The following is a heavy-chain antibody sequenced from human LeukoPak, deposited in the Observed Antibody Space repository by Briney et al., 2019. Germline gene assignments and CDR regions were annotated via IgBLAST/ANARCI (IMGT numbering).Heavy chain of an antibody. V-gene: IGHV3-74*01. CDR3: ARGLRNTILGGDYY. Sequence: PGGSLRLSCAASGFTFSNFWMHWVRQAPGKGLVWVSRINSDGSDTSYADSVKGRFTISRDNAKNSLYLQMNSLRAEDTAVYYCARGLRNTILGGDYYWGQGTLVTVSS. D-gene: IGHD3-3*01. CDR1: GFTFSNFW. J-gene: IGHJ4*02. CDR2: INSDGSDT.